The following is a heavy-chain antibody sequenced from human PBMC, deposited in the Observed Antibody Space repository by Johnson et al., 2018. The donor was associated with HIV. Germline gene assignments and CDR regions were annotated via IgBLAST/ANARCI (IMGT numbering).Heavy chain of an antibody. CDR2: ISYDGSNK. CDR3: ARSLGVVGAIGKGAFDI. CDR1: GFTFSSYG. Sequence: QVQLVESGGGVVQPGRSLRLSCAASGFTFSSYGMPWVRPAPGKGLEWVAVISYDGSNKSYADSVKGRFTISRDNSKNTLYLQMNSLRAEDTAVYYCARSLGVVGAIGKGAFDIWGQGTMVTVSS. D-gene: IGHD1-26*01. J-gene: IGHJ3*02. V-gene: IGHV3-30*03.